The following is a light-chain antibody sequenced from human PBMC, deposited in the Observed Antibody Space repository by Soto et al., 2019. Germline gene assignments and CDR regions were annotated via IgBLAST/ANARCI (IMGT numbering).Light chain of an antibody. J-gene: IGKJ5*01. V-gene: IGKV3D-20*01. CDR3: QQYGNSPIT. Sequence: EVVITQSPATLSVSPGERATLSCGASQSVSSSRLAWYQQKPALAPRLLIYDGFLRATGIPDRFSGSGSGTDFTLTISRLEPEDFEVYDCQQYGNSPITFGQGTRLEIK. CDR1: QSVSSSR. CDR2: DGF.